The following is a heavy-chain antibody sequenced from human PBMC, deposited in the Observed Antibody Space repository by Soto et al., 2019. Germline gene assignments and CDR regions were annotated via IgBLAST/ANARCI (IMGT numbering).Heavy chain of an antibody. D-gene: IGHD2-8*01. CDR2: INHSGST. CDR3: ARDSYAIGY. Sequence: SETLSLTCAVYGGSFSGYYWSWIRQPPGKGLEWIGEINHSGSTNYNPSLKSRVTISVDTSKNQFSLKLSSVTAADTAVYYCARDSYAIGYWGQGTLVTVSS. CDR1: GGSFSGYY. V-gene: IGHV4-34*01. J-gene: IGHJ4*02.